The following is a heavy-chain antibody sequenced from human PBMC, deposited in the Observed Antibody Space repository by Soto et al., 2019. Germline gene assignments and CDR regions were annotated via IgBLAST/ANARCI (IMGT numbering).Heavy chain of an antibody. V-gene: IGHV4-34*01. CDR1: GGSFSGYY. Sequence: PSETLSLTCAVYGGSFSGYYWSWIRQPPGKGLEWIGEINHSGSTNYNPSLKSRVTISVDTSKNQFSLKLSSVTAADTAVYYCARGRIVVVPAAKYWSDPWGQGTLVTVSS. CDR3: ARGRIVVVPAAKYWSDP. J-gene: IGHJ5*02. CDR2: INHSGST. D-gene: IGHD2-2*01.